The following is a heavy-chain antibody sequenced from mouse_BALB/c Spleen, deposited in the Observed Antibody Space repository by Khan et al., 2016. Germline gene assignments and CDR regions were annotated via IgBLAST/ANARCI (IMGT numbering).Heavy chain of an antibody. Sequence: VQLKQSGPGLVKPSQSLSLTCTVTGYSITSGYAWSWLRQFPGNTLEWMGYITHSGFISYNPSLKGRISITRDTSKNHFFLQLNSVTTEDTATXYCAGIGNYFDYWGQGTTLTVSS. V-gene: IGHV3-2*02. J-gene: IGHJ2*01. CDR2: ITHSGFI. CDR3: AGIGNYFDY. CDR1: GYSITSGYA. D-gene: IGHD1-1*02.